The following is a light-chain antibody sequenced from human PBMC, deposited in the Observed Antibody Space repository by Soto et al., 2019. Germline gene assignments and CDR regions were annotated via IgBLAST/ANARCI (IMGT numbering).Light chain of an antibody. CDR1: SSDVGGYNY. Sequence: QSALTQPASVSGSPGQSITISCTGTSSDVGGYNYVSWYRQHPGKAPTLIIYEVSNRPSGFSNRFSGSKSGNTASLTSSGLQPEDEAEYYCSSYTSSSTLYGFGTGTKLTV. CDR2: EVS. J-gene: IGLJ1*01. CDR3: SSYTSSSTLYG. V-gene: IGLV2-14*01.